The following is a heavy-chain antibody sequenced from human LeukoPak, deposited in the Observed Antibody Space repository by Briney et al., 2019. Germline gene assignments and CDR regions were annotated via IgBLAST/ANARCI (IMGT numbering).Heavy chain of an antibody. CDR1: GFTFSGSA. J-gene: IGHJ4*02. CDR3: TMTTVNTIPLN. Sequence: SGGSLRLSCAASGFTFSGSAMHWVRQASGKGLERVGRIRSKANNYATSYAASVKGRFTISRDDSKNTAYLQMNSLKTEDTAVYYCTMTTVNTIPLNGGQGTLVTVSS. CDR2: IRSKANNYAT. V-gene: IGHV3-73*01. D-gene: IGHD4-11*01.